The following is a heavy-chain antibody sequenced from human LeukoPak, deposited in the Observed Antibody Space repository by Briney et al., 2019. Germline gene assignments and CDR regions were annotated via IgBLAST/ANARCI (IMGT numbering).Heavy chain of an antibody. CDR2: IRTDGGPK. CDR3: AREWAWGGFDH. J-gene: IGHJ4*02. CDR1: GFSFSSYW. D-gene: IGHD3-16*01. Sequence: GGSLRLSCEGSGFSFSSYWMHWVRQAPGKGLAWVSRIRTDGGPKYYADSVKGRFTVSRDNARNTLYLQMDSLRVDDTVVYYCAREWAWGGFDHWGQGTLVTVSS. V-gene: IGHV3-74*01.